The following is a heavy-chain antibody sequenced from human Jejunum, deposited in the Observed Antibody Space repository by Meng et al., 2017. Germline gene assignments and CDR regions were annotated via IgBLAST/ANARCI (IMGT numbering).Heavy chain of an antibody. V-gene: IGHV3-23*01. J-gene: IGHJ4*02. CDR1: GFTFSSFA. CDR3: AKAKDAGSGSKYSDS. Sequence: GGSLRLSCAASGFTFSSFAMSWVRQAPGKGLEWVSVISTSGGHTYFADSVKGRFTISRDNSKNTLYLQMNNLRAEDTAVYYCAKAKDAGSGSKYSDSWGQGTLVTVSS. CDR2: ISTSGGHT. D-gene: IGHD1-26*01.